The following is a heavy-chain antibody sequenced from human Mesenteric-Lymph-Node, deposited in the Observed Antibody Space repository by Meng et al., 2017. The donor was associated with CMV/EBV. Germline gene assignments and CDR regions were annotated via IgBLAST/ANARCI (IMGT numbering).Heavy chain of an antibody. CDR3: ARGGTGWSVDY. D-gene: IGHD6-19*01. CDR2: IYHSGSI. J-gene: IGHJ4*02. V-gene: IGHV4-4*02. CDR1: GGSISRSNW. Sequence: LTCAVSGGSISRSNWWGWVRQPPGKGLEWIGEIYHSGSINYNPSLKSRVTISADKPKNQFSLKVSPVTAADTAVYYCARGGTGWSVDYWGQGTLVTVSS.